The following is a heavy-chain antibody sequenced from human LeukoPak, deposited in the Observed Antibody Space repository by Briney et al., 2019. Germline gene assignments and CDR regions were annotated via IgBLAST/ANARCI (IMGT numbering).Heavy chain of an antibody. Sequence: ASVKVSCKASGYTFTSYYMHWVRQAPGQGLEWMGWINPNSGDTNYAQKLQGRATMTRDTSISTAYMELSRLRSDDTAVYYCARDERYDSSGYPFDYWGQGTLVTVSS. CDR2: INPNSGDT. V-gene: IGHV1-2*02. CDR3: ARDERYDSSGYPFDY. CDR1: GYTFTSYY. J-gene: IGHJ4*02. D-gene: IGHD3-22*01.